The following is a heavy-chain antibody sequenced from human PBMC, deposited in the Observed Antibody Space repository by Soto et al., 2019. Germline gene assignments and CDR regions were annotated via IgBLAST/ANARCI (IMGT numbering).Heavy chain of an antibody. CDR1: GYTFANYG. J-gene: IGHJ5*01. V-gene: IGHV1-18*04. D-gene: IGHD2-2*01. Sequence: QVQLMQSGTEVKNPGASVKVSSRPSGYTFANYGSTWGDQAHGQGLGWMGWISGNNGATTYAPKIQGRVTMTIDTSTDTAYMDLRSLRSDDTAVYFCARDLKYFRINGNWFDSWGQGTLVTVSS. CDR3: ARDLKYFRINGNWFDS. CDR2: ISGNNGAT.